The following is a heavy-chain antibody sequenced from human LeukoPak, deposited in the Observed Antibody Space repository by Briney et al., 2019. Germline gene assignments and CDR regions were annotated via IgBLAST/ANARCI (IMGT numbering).Heavy chain of an antibody. V-gene: IGHV1-2*02. J-gene: IGHJ4*02. Sequence: GASVKVSCKASGYTFTGNYMHWVRQAPGQGPEWMGWINPNSGGTNYAQKFQGRVTMTRDTSISTAYMELSRLRSDDTAVYYCARGTYRGPEGDYYFDYWGQGTLVTVSS. D-gene: IGHD3-10*01. CDR1: GYTFTGNY. CDR2: INPNSGGT. CDR3: ARGTYRGPEGDYYFDY.